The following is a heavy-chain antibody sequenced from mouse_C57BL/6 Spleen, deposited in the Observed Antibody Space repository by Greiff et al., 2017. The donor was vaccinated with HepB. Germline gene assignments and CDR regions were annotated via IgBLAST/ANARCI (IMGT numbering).Heavy chain of an antibody. CDR1: GYPFTDYE. CDR3: TRKYGNYLKYYAMDY. D-gene: IGHD2-10*02. J-gene: IGHJ4*01. Sequence: VQVVESGAELVRPGASVTLSCKASGYPFTDYEMHWVKQTPVHGLEWIGAIDPETGGTAYNQKFKGKAILTADKSSSTAYMELRSLTSEDSAVYYCTRKYGNYLKYYAMDYWGQGTSVTVSS. CDR2: IDPETGGT. V-gene: IGHV1-15*01.